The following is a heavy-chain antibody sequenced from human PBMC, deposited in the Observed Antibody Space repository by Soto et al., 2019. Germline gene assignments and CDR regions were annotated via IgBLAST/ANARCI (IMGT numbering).Heavy chain of an antibody. J-gene: IGHJ4*02. CDR1: GYTFTTSH. CDR3: ARLRYDSSASVY. V-gene: IGHV1-46*01. CDR2: INPSGGGT. D-gene: IGHD5-12*01. Sequence: QVQLVQSGGEVKKPGASVKVSCKASGYTFTTSHIHWERQVPGQGLEWMVIINPSGGGTETTQTSQGSLTITRDTSASTVYMERSSLRSEDTAVYYGARLRYDSSASVYWGQGTLVTVSS.